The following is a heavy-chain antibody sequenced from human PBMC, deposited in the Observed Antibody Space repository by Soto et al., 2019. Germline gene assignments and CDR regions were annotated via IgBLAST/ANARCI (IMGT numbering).Heavy chain of an antibody. CDR1: GFTLSSYA. V-gene: IGHV3-23*01. D-gene: IGHD3-3*01. CDR2: ISGSGGST. CDR3: AKDGTNYDFWSGPDY. Sequence: PGGSLRLSCAASGFTLSSYAMSWVRQAPGKGLEWVSAISGSGGSTYYADSVKGRFTISRDNSKNTLYLQMNSLRAEDTAVYYCAKDGTNYDFWSGPDYWGQGTLVTVSS. J-gene: IGHJ4*02.